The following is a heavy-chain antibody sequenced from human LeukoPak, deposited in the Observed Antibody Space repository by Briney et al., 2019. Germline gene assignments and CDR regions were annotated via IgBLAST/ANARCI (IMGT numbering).Heavy chain of an antibody. CDR1: GGSISSSSYY. J-gene: IGHJ4*02. CDR3: ATTTVTTSSSYYFDY. Sequence: EPSETLSLTCTVSGGSISSSSYYWGWIRQPPGKGLEWIGSIYYSGSTYYSPSLKSRVTISVDTSKNQFSLKLSSVTAADTAVYYCATTTVTTSSSYYFDYWGQGTLVTVSS. D-gene: IGHD4-17*01. V-gene: IGHV4-39*01. CDR2: IYYSGST.